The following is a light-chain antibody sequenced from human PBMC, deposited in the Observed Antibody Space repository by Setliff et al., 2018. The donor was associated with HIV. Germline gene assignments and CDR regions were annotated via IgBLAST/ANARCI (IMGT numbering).Light chain of an antibody. CDR3: QSYDSSLSGYV. V-gene: IGLV1-40*01. CDR1: SSNIGAHYD. CDR2: ANS. J-gene: IGLJ1*01. Sequence: QSVLTQPPSVSGAPGQRVTISCTGSSSNIGAHYDVHWYQQVPGTAPKLLIYANSNRPSGVPDRFSGSKSGTSASLAITGLQAEDEADYYCQSYDSSLSGYVFGTGTKGTVL.